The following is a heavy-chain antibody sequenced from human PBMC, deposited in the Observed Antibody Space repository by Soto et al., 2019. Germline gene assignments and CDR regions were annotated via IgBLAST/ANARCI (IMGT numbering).Heavy chain of an antibody. CDR3: ATWFSVIRGAKYYFDY. Sequence: EVQLVESGGGLVQPGGSLRLSCAASGFTITNYWMHWVRQAPGKGPVWVSRINSDESSTTYADSVKGRFTISRDNAKNKLYLQMNSLRAEDTAVYYCATWFSVIRGAKYYFDYWGRGTLVTVSP. V-gene: IGHV3-74*01. J-gene: IGHJ4*02. CDR1: GFTITNYW. CDR2: INSDESST. D-gene: IGHD3-10*01.